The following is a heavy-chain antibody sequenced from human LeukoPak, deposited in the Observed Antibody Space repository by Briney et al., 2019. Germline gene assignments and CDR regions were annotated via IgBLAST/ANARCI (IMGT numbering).Heavy chain of an antibody. V-gene: IGHV4-34*01. CDR3: VRGQIAARPDCGWFDP. CDR1: GGSFSGYY. CDR2: INHSGST. Sequence: SETLSLTCAVYGGSFSGYYWSWIRQPPGKGLEWIGEINHSGSTKYNPSLKSRVTISVDTSKNQFSLKLSSVTAADTAVYYCVRGQIAARPDCGWFDPWGQGTLVTVSS. D-gene: IGHD6-6*01. J-gene: IGHJ5*02.